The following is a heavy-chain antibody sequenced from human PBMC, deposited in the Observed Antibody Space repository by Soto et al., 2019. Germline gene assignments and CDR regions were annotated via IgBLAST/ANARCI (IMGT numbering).Heavy chain of an antibody. CDR3: ARGLENYDCWSGYPDYYYYYMDV. V-gene: IGHV4-59*01. D-gene: IGHD3-3*01. CDR2: IYYSGST. J-gene: IGHJ6*03. CDR1: GGSISSYY. Sequence: SETLSLTCTVSGGSISSYYWSWIRQPPGKGLEWIGYIYYSGSTNYNPSLKSRVTISVDTSKNQFSLKLSSVTAADTAVYYCARGLENYDCWSGYPDYYYYYMDVWGKGTTVTVSS.